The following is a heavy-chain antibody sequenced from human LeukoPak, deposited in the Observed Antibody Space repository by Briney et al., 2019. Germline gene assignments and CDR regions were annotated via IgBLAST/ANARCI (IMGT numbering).Heavy chain of an antibody. Sequence: QSGGSLRLSCAASGFTFSSYAMSWVRQAPGKGLEWVSAISGSGGSTYYADSVKGRFTISRDNSKNTLYLQMNSLRAEDTAVYCCAKENYDFWSGPEDYWGQGTLVTVSS. CDR1: GFTFSSYA. D-gene: IGHD3-3*01. CDR3: AKENYDFWSGPEDY. CDR2: ISGSGGST. J-gene: IGHJ4*02. V-gene: IGHV3-23*01.